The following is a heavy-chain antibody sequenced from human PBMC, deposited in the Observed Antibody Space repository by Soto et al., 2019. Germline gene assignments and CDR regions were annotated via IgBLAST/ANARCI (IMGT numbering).Heavy chain of an antibody. CDR2: INYSGST. J-gene: IGHJ4*02. CDR1: GGSISSSSYY. Sequence: SETLSLTCTVSGGSISSSSYYWGWIRQPPGKGLEWIGSINYSGSTYYNPSLKSRVTISVDTSKNQFSLKLSSVTAADTAVYYCARNYAILTGPRGPHDYWGQGTLVTVSS. CDR3: ARNYAILTGPRGPHDY. V-gene: IGHV4-39*01. D-gene: IGHD3-9*01.